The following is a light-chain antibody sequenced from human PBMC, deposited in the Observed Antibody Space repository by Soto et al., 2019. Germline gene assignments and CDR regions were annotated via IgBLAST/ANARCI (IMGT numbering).Light chain of an antibody. CDR3: SSYTSSSTVV. V-gene: IGLV2-14*01. Sequence: QSALTQPASASGSPGQSITISCTGTSSDVGGYNYVSWYQQHPGKAPKLMIYDVSHRPSGVSHRFSGSKSGNTASLTISGLQAEDEADYYCSSYTSSSTVVFGGGTKLTVL. J-gene: IGLJ2*01. CDR2: DVS. CDR1: SSDVGGYNY.